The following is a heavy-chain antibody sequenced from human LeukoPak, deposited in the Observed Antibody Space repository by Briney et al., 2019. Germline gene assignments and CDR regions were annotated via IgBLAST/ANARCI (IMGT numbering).Heavy chain of an antibody. D-gene: IGHD3-9*01. CDR1: GGSFSGYY. J-gene: IGHJ3*02. Sequence: SETLSLTCAVYGGSFSGYYWSWIRQPPGKGLEWIGEINHSGSTNYNPSLKSRVTISVDTSKNQFSLKLSSVTAADTAVYYCARVQFRYFDWLFATYDAFDIWGQGTMVTVSS. V-gene: IGHV4-34*01. CDR3: ARVQFRYFDWLFATYDAFDI. CDR2: INHSGST.